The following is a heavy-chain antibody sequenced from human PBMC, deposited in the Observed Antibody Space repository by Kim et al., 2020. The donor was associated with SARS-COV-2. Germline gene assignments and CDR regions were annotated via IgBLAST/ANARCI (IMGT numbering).Heavy chain of an antibody. CDR3: ARGGYCSGGSCSSNAFD. CDR1: GFTFSSYS. CDR2: FSGSSSYI. D-gene: IGHD2-15*01. V-gene: IGHV3-21*01. Sequence: GGSLRLSCAASGFTFSSYSMNWVRQAPGKGLEWVSSFSGSSSYIYYADSMKGRFTISRDNAKNSLYLQMNSLRAEDTAVYYCARGGYCSGGSCSSNAFD. J-gene: IGHJ3*02.